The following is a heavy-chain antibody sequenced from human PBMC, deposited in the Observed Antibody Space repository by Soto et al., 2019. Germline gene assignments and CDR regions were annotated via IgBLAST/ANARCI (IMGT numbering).Heavy chain of an antibody. CDR3: ASGVVRGVQYYYYYGMDV. Sequence: GASVKVFCKASGYTFTSYDINWVRQATGQGLEWMGWMNPNSGNTGYAQKFQGRVTMTRNTSISTAYMELSSLRSEDTAVYYCASGVVRGVQYYYYYGMDVWGQGTTVTVSS. V-gene: IGHV1-8*01. CDR1: GYTFTSYD. D-gene: IGHD3-10*01. CDR2: MNPNSGNT. J-gene: IGHJ6*02.